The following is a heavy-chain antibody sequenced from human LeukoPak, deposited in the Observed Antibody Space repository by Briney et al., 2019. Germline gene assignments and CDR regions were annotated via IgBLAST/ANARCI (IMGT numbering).Heavy chain of an antibody. CDR3: AKEGDYGDYESNWYFDL. CDR2: IWYDGSNK. Sequence: PGGSLRLSRAASGFTFDDYAMHWVRQAPGKGLEWVAVIWYDGSNKYYADSVKGRFTISRDNSKNTLYLQMNSLRAEDTAVYYCAKEGDYGDYESNWYFDLWGRGTLVTVSS. CDR1: GFTFDDYA. V-gene: IGHV3-33*06. J-gene: IGHJ2*01. D-gene: IGHD4-17*01.